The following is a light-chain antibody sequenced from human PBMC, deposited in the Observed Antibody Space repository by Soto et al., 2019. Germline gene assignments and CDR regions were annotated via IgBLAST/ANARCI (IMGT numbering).Light chain of an antibody. Sequence: QSALTQPASVSGSPGQSITISCTGTSSDVGSYNLVSWYQQHPGEAPKLMIYEGSKRPSGVSNRFSGSKSGNTASLTISGLQAEDEADYYCCSYAGSSTSVVFGGGTKVTVL. CDR1: SSDVGSYNL. CDR3: CSYAGSSTSVV. CDR2: EGS. V-gene: IGLV2-23*01. J-gene: IGLJ2*01.